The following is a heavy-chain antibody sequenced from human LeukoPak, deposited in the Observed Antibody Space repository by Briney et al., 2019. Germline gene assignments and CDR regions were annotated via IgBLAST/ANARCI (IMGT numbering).Heavy chain of an antibody. CDR2: INHSGST. V-gene: IGHV4-34*01. Sequence: PSEPLSLTCGVYGGSLSGYHWNWIRQPPGEGLEWTGEINHSGSTNYNPSLKSRVTISVDTSKKQFSLRLSSVTAADTAVYFCARGVRIAVADPHLDYWGQGTLVTVSS. D-gene: IGHD6-19*01. CDR3: ARGVRIAVADPHLDY. CDR1: GGSLSGYH. J-gene: IGHJ4*02.